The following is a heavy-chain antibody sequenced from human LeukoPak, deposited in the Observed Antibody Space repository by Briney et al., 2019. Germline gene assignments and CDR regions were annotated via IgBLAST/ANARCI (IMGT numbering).Heavy chain of an antibody. V-gene: IGHV3-7*03. J-gene: IGHJ4*02. D-gene: IGHD7-27*01. CDR3: ARPLGKGQDY. Sequence: GGSLRLSCATSGFTFSSYWMTWVRQAPGKGLEWVANIKQDGNEKYYVDSVKGRFTISRDNAKNSLYLQMNSLRAEDTAVYYCARPLGKGQDYWGQGTLVTVSS. CDR2: IKQDGNEK. CDR1: GFTFSSYW.